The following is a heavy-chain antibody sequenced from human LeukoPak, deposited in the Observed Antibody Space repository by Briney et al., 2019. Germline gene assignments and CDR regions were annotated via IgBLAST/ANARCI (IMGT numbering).Heavy chain of an antibody. V-gene: IGHV4-39*01. D-gene: IGHD3-22*01. CDR2: IYYSGST. CDR1: GGSMSSSSYY. Sequence: KPSETLSLTCTVSGGSMSSSSYYWGWIRQPPGKGLEWIGSIYYSGSTYYNPSLKSRVTISVDTSKNQFSLKLSSVTAADTAVYYCARPLISYYDSTNDAFDIWGHGTMVTVSS. CDR3: ARPLISYYDSTNDAFDI. J-gene: IGHJ3*02.